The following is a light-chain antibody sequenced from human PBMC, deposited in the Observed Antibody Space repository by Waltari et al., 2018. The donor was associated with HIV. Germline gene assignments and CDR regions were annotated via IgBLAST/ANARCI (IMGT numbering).Light chain of an antibody. J-gene: IGLJ3*02. CDR1: SSNIGAGYD. CDR2: GDT. CDR3: QSYDSSLSDPNWV. Sequence: QSVLTQPPSVSGAPGQRVTISCTGSSSNIGAGYDVYWYQHLPGTAPKLLIYGDTNRRSGVPDRFSGSKSGTSASLAITGLQAEDEADYYCQSYDSSLSDPNWVLGGGTKLTVL. V-gene: IGLV1-40*01.